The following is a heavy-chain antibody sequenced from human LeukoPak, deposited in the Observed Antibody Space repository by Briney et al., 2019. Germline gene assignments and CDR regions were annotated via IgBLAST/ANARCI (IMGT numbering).Heavy chain of an antibody. V-gene: IGHV4-59*01. D-gene: IGHD5-24*01. Sequence: SETLSLTCTVSGGSISSFYWSWIRQPPGKGLEWIGYIYYSGSINYNPSLKSRVTISVDTSKNQFSLKLSSVTAADTAVYYCARQDGYYFDDWGQGTLVTASS. CDR1: GGSISSFY. CDR3: ARQDGYYFDD. J-gene: IGHJ4*02. CDR2: IYYSGSI.